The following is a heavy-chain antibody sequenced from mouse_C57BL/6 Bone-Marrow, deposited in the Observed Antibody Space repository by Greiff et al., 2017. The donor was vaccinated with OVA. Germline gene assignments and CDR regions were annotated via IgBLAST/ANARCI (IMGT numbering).Heavy chain of an antibody. V-gene: IGHV14-4*01. D-gene: IGHD1-1*01. CDR2: IDPENGDT. CDR3: TTGYFWSSPFAY. Sequence: EVQLQQSGAELVRPGASVKLSCTASGFNIKDDYMHWVKQRPEQGLEWIGWIDPENGDTEYAPKFQGKATITSDTSSNTAYLQLSNLTSEDTAVYYCTTGYFWSSPFAYWGQGTLVTVSA. J-gene: IGHJ3*01. CDR1: GFNIKDDY.